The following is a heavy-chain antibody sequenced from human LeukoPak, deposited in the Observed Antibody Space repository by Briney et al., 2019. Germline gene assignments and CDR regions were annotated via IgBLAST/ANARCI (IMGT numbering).Heavy chain of an antibody. CDR2: ISYDGSNK. Sequence: GGSLRLSCAASGFTFSSNAMHWVRQAPGKGLEWVAVISYDGSNKYYADSVKGRLTISRDNSKNTLYLQMNSLRAEDTAVYYCAREDDTTMVIDYWGQGILVTVSS. CDR1: GFTFSSNA. CDR3: AREDDTTMVIDY. D-gene: IGHD5-18*01. J-gene: IGHJ4*02. V-gene: IGHV3-30-3*01.